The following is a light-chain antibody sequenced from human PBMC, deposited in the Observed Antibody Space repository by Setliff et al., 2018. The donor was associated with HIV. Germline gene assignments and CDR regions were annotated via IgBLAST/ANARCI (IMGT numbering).Light chain of an antibody. CDR1: SSDVGYYHY. J-gene: IGLJ2*01. CDR2: GVN. Sequence: QSVLTQPASVSGSPGQSITIPCTGTSSDVGYYHYVSWYQQHPGKAPKLVIYGVNNRPSGVSNRFSGSKSGNTASLTISGLQPEDEADYYCSSYRISGTLYVVFGGGTKVTVL. CDR3: SSYRISGTLYVV. V-gene: IGLV2-14*01.